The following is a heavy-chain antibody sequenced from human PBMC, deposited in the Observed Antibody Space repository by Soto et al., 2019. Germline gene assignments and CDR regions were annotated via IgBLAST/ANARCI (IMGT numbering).Heavy chain of an antibody. CDR3: ARGYSSGPDY. Sequence: EVQLVESGGGVVQPGGSLRLSCAASGFTFSDHWMHWVRQVPGKGLVWVARINSDGSTTTYADSVKGRFTISRANARNTLYLQRDSLRAGDTALYYCARGYSSGPDYWGQGTLVTVSS. D-gene: IGHD6-19*01. CDR1: GFTFSDHW. J-gene: IGHJ4*02. V-gene: IGHV3-74*01. CDR2: INSDGSTT.